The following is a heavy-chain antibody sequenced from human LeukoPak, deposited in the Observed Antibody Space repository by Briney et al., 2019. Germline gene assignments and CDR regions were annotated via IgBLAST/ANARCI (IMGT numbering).Heavy chain of an antibody. CDR3: ARVQPSSYSSGWYPYYYYYYGMDV. Sequence: ASVKVSCKASGYTFTSYGISWVRQAPGQGLEWMGWISAYNGNTNYAQKLQGRVTMTTDTSTSTAYMELRSLRSDDTAVYYCARVQPSSYSSGWYPYYYYYYGMDVWGQGTTVTVSS. V-gene: IGHV1-18*01. J-gene: IGHJ6*02. CDR1: GYTFTSYG. CDR2: ISAYNGNT. D-gene: IGHD6-19*01.